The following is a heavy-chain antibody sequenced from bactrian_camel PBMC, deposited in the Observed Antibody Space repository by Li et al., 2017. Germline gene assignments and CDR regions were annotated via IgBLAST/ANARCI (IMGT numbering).Heavy chain of an antibody. D-gene: IGHD6*01. Sequence: VQLVESGGGSVQAGGSLRLSCAVSGTTYSDYCMGWFRQAPGKEREVIATIYSSAGDRTYHANSVIGRFRISRDNAKTTLYLQMNSLKPEDTGIYYCAADVYSPCRTNLFGRPEPDFAYWGQGTQVTVS. J-gene: IGHJ6*01. CDR1: GTTYSDYC. CDR3: AADVYSPCRTNLFGRPEPDFAY. CDR2: IYSSAGDRT. V-gene: IGHV3-3*01.